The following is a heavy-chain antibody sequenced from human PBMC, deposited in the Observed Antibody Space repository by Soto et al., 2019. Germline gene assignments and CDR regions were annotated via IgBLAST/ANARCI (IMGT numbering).Heavy chain of an antibody. CDR1: GFNFSSYA. D-gene: IGHD2-15*01. CDR3: AKGGAVKLPRYNWFDP. CDR2: ISVSGTYT. J-gene: IGHJ5*02. Sequence: EVQLLESGGGLVQPGGSLRLSCAASGFNFSSYAMNWVRQAPGKGLEWDSGISVSGTYTYYAESVKGRFTISRDNSKSTLYLQMNSLRAEDTAVYYCAKGGAVKLPRYNWFDPWGQGVLVTVSS. V-gene: IGHV3-23*01.